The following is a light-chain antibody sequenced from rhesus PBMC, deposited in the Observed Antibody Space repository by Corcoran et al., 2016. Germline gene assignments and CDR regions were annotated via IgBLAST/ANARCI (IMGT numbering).Light chain of an antibody. CDR2: SAN. V-gene: IGKV1-32*01. Sequence: DIQMTQSPSSLSASVGDRVTITCRASQGIRNSLNWSQQKPGKAPQLLIYSANRLQSGVPSSFSGRGSVTEFTLTISSLQPEDFATYYCQQHYTLRSFGQGTKVEIK. CDR3: QQHYTLRS. J-gene: IGKJ1*01. CDR1: QGIRNS.